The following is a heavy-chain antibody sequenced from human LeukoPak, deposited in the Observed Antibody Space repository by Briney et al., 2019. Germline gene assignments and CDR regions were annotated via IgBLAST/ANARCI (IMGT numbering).Heavy chain of an antibody. V-gene: IGHV1-69*13. CDR3: ARVPTVTTSYYFYMDV. Sequence: ASVKVSGKASGGAYTNYAFSWVRQAPGQGLEWMGGIIPIFRTTNYARKFQGRLTITADESTSTAYMELSSLRSEDTAVYYCARVPTVTTSYYFYMDVWGTGTTVTISS. J-gene: IGHJ6*03. D-gene: IGHD4-17*01. CDR2: IIPIFRTT. CDR1: GGAYTNYA.